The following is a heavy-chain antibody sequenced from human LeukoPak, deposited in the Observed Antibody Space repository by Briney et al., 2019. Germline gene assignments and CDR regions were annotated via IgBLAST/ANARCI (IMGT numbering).Heavy chain of an antibody. V-gene: IGHV4-30-4*01. Sequence: SETLSLTCTVSGGSISSGDYYWSWIRQPPGKGLEWIGYIYYSGSTYYNPSLKSRVTISVDTSKNQFSLKLSSVTAADTAVYYCARTAGLAVAMGAFDIWGQGTMVTVSS. J-gene: IGHJ3*02. CDR2: IYYSGST. D-gene: IGHD6-19*01. CDR3: ARTAGLAVAMGAFDI. CDR1: GGSISSGDYY.